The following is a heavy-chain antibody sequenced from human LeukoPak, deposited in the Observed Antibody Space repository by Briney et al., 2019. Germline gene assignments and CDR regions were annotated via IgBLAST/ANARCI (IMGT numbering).Heavy chain of an antibody. CDR1: GGSISSGDYY. D-gene: IGHD6-13*01. J-gene: IGHJ4*02. CDR3: ASWGIAAAGTPDDY. Sequence: SQTLSLTCTVSGGSISSGDYYWSWIRQPPGKGLEWIGYIYYSGSTYYNPSLKSRVTISVDTSKNQFSLKLSSVTAADSAVYYCASWGIAAAGTPDDYWGQGTLVTVSS. CDR2: IYYSGST. V-gene: IGHV4-30-4*08.